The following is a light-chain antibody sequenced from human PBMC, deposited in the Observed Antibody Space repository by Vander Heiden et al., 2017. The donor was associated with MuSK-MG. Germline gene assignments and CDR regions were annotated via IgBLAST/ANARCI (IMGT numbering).Light chain of an antibody. CDR3: QQRDSTPRT. V-gene: IGKV1-39*01. J-gene: IGKJ1*01. CDR1: QSISTY. Sequence: DIQMTQSPSSLSASVGDRVTITCRASQSISTYLNWYQQRPGKAPKLLIYAASSLQSGVPSRFSGSGSGTGFTLTISRLQPEDFATYYCQQRDSTPRTFGQGTKVEIK. CDR2: AAS.